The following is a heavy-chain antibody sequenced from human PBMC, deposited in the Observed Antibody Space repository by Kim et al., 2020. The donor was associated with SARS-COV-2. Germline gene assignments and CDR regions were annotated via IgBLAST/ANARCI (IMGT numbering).Heavy chain of an antibody. D-gene: IGHD2-2*01. CDR3: ASDLIGYCSSTSCYAFDI. V-gene: IGHV6-1*01. CDR1: GDSVSSNSAA. CDR2: TYYRSKWYN. J-gene: IGHJ3*02. Sequence: SQTLSLTCAISGDSVSSNSAAWNWIRQSPSRGLEWLGRTYYRSKWYNDYAVSVKSRITINPDTSKNQFSLQLNSVTPEDTAVYYCASDLIGYCSSTSCYAFDIWGQGTMVTVSS.